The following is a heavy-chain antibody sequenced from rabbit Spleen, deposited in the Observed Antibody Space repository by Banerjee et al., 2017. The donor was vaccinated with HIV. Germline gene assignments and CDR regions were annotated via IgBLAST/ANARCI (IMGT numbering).Heavy chain of an antibody. V-gene: IGHV1S40*01. D-gene: IGHD8-1*01. CDR2: IGTGSSGFT. J-gene: IGHJ6*01. CDR1: GIDFSSYYY. CDR3: ARDTASSFSSYGMDL. Sequence: QSLEESGGGLVKPGGTLTLTCKASGIDFSSYYYMCWVRQAPGKGLEWIGCIGTGSSGFTYFASWAKGRFTISKTSSTTVTLQMTRLTAADTATYFCARDTASSFSSYGMDLWGPGTLVTVS.